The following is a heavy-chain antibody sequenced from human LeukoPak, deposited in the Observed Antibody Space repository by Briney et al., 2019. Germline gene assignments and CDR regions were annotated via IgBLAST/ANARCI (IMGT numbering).Heavy chain of an antibody. CDR2: INHSGIN. CDR3: AKKKVDVMGNQYYYYYGLDV. CDR1: GGSISGYS. D-gene: IGHD3-16*01. Sequence: SETLSLTCTVSGGSISGYSLTWIRQPPGKGLEWIGEINHSGINHFNPSLKSRVTISADTSKKQVFLNLSSVTAADTAVYYCAKKKVDVMGNQYYYYYGLDVWGQGTTVTVSS. J-gene: IGHJ6*02. V-gene: IGHV4-34*01.